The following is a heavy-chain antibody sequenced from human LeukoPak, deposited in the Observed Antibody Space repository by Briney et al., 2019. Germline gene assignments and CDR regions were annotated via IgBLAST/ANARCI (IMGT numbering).Heavy chain of an antibody. CDR3: AGGPYALCGSGSYYKRKKYFDY. D-gene: IGHD3-10*01. Sequence: PSETLSLTCAVYGHSFSGYHRSWIRQPPGKGLEWIGEINHSGRTNYNPSLMSRHTISDDTAKDQFSLKLIYVTAADTAVYYGAGGPYALCGSGSYYKRKKYFDYWGQGTLVTVFS. V-gene: IGHV4-34*01. CDR2: INHSGRT. J-gene: IGHJ4*02. CDR1: GHSFSGYH.